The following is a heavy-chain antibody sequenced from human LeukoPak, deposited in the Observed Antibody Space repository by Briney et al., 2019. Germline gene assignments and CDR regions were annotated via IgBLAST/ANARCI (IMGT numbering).Heavy chain of an antibody. D-gene: IGHD5-18*01. CDR3: AREMTLLQLGFDP. Sequence: SETLSLTCTVSGGSISSYYWSWIRQPPGKGLEWIGYIYYSGSTNYNPSLKSRVTISVDTSKNQFSLKLSSVPAADTAVYYCAREMTLLQLGFDPWGQGTLVTVSS. V-gene: IGHV4-59*01. CDR2: IYYSGST. CDR1: GGSISSYY. J-gene: IGHJ5*02.